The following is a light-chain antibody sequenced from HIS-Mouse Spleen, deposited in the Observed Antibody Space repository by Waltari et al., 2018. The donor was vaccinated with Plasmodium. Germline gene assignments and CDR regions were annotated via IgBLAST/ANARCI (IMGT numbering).Light chain of an antibody. Sequence: EIVMTQSPATLSVSPGERATLSCSASQSVSSNLAWYQQKPGQAPRSLIYGASTRATGIPARFSGSGSGKEFTLTISSLQSEDFAVYYCQQYNNWSFTFGPGTKVDIK. CDR3: QQYNNWSFT. CDR1: QSVSSN. V-gene: IGKV3-15*01. J-gene: IGKJ3*01. CDR2: GAS.